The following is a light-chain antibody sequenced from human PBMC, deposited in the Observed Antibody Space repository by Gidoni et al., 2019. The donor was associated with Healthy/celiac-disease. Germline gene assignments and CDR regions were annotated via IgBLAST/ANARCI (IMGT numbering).Light chain of an antibody. CDR1: QSISTS. CDR2: GAS. CDR3: QQSYSSPPT. Sequence: DIQMTQSPSSLSASVGDRVTITCRASQSISTSLSWYQHKPGKAPKLLIYGASNLHSGVPPRFSGSGSGTDFTLTISSLQPEDFATYHCQQSYSSPPTFGQGTKVEAK. V-gene: IGKV1-39*01. J-gene: IGKJ1*01.